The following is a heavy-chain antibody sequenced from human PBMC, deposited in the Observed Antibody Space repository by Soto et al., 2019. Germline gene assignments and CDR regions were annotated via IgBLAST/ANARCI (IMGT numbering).Heavy chain of an antibody. Sequence: ASVKVSCKASGYTFTSYAMHWVRQAPGQRPEWMGWINAGNGNTKYSQKFQGRVTITRDTSASTAYMELSSLRSEDTAVYYCARDPSFTGMDVWGQGTTVTVSS. CDR1: GYTFTSYA. V-gene: IGHV1-3*01. D-gene: IGHD2-15*01. CDR2: INAGNGNT. J-gene: IGHJ6*02. CDR3: ARDPSFTGMDV.